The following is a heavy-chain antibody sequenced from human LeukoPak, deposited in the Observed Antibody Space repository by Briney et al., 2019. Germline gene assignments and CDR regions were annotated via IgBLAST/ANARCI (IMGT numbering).Heavy chain of an antibody. V-gene: IGHV4-39*01. Sequence: PPQTLSPTCPVSAASITIRSYYWGWLRHPPGRGLEWIGRTYYSGSTYYNPSLKGRVTISVDTSKNQFSLKLSSVTAADTAVYYCARQGDCSSTSCSKSSFDYWGQGTLVTVSS. CDR1: AASITIRSYY. CDR2: TYYSGST. J-gene: IGHJ4*02. D-gene: IGHD2-2*01. CDR3: ARQGDCSSTSCSKSSFDY.